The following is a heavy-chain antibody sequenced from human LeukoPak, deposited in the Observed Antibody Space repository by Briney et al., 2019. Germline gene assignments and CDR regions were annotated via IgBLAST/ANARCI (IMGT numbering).Heavy chain of an antibody. J-gene: IGHJ4*02. V-gene: IGHV1-2*04. CDR1: GYTFTGYY. CDR3: ARAAYCGGDCSTPLDY. CDR2: INPNSGGT. Sequence: ASVKVPCKASGYTFTGYYMHWVRQAPGQGLEWMGWINPNSGGTNYAQKFQGWVTMTRDTSISTAYMELSRLRSDDTAVYYCARAAYCGGDCSTPLDYWGQGTLVTVSS. D-gene: IGHD2-21*02.